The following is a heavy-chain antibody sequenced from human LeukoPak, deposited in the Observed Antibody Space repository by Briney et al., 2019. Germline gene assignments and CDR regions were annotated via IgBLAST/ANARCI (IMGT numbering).Heavy chain of an antibody. D-gene: IGHD5-24*01. CDR3: ARVGWLQFDRADDAFDI. CDR1: GGSISSSTYF. J-gene: IGHJ3*02. V-gene: IGHV4-39*01. CDR2: IYYSGST. Sequence: PSETLSLTCTVSGGSISSSTYFWGWIRQPPGKGLEWIGSIYYSGSTYYNPSLKSRVTISVYTSKNQFSQKLSSVTATDTAIYYCARVGWLQFDRADDAFDIWGQGTMVTVSS.